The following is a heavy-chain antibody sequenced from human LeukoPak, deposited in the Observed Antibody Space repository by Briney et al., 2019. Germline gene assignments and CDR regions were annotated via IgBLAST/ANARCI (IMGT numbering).Heavy chain of an antibody. J-gene: IGHJ4*02. D-gene: IGHD2-2*01. V-gene: IGHV3-33*01. CDR1: GFTFSSYG. Sequence: GGSLRPSCAASGFTFSSYGMHWVRQAPGKGLEWVAVIWYDGSNKYYADSVKGRFTISRDNSKNTLYLQMNSLRAEDTAVYYCARGLTTMPPGGFWGQGTLVTVSS. CDR2: IWYDGSNK. CDR3: ARGLTTMPPGGF.